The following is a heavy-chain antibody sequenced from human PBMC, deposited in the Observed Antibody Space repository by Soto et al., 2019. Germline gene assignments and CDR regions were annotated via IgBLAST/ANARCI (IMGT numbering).Heavy chain of an antibody. CDR3: ATSNWFDT. CDR2: IYYSGST. J-gene: IGHJ5*02. Sequence: QLQLQASGPGLVKPSETLSLTCTVSGGSISSRGYYWGWIRQPPGKGLEWIGTIYYSGSTYYNPSLKSRVTISVDTSMNQFSLKLSSVTAADTAVYYCATSNWFDTWGQGTLVTVSS. V-gene: IGHV4-39*01. CDR1: GGSISSRGYY.